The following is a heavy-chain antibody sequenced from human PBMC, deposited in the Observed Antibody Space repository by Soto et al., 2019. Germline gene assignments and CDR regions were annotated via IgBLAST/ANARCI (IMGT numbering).Heavy chain of an antibody. CDR2: MNPNSGNT. J-gene: IGHJ5*02. Sequence: GLEWMGWMNPNSGNTGYAQKFQGRVSMTWNTSISTAYMELSSLRFDDTAVYYCARGFVDCSSGSCFMAWFDPWGQGTPVTVSS. CDR3: ARGFVDCSSGSCFMAWFDP. V-gene: IGHV1-8*01. D-gene: IGHD2-15*01.